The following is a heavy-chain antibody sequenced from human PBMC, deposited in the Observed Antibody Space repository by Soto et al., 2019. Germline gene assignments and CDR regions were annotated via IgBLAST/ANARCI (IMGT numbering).Heavy chain of an antibody. Sequence: QVQLVQSGAEVKKPGSSVKVSCKASGGTLSTYAISWVRQAPGQGLEWMGGIISIFDTVNYAQKFQGRVTITADKSTSTVYMELSSLRSEDTAVYYCARDNYGSGSYYSRLYYFDYWGQGTLVTVSS. CDR1: GGTLSTYA. CDR3: ARDNYGSGSYYSRLYYFDY. V-gene: IGHV1-69*06. D-gene: IGHD3-10*01. CDR2: IISIFDTV. J-gene: IGHJ4*02.